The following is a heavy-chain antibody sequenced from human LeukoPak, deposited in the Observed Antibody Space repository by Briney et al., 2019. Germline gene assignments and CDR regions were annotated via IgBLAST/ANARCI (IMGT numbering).Heavy chain of an antibody. V-gene: IGHV1-2*02. CDR3: ARDQCSANSCCEDYDIGVYV. CDR1: EYTFTGYY. J-gene: IGHJ6*02. CDR2: INPDSGGT. D-gene: IGHD2-15*01. Sequence: ASVKVSFKSSEYTFTGYYLQWVRQAPGQELEWMGWINPDSGGTEYAQRFQGRVTMTRDKSISTAYMELSRLRSDDTAVYYCARDQCSANSCCEDYDIGVYVWGQGTTVTVSS.